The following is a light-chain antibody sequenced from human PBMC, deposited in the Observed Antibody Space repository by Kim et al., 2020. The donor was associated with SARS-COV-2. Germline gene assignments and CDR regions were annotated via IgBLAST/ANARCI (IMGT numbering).Light chain of an antibody. CDR3: CSFAGSYTLL. V-gene: IGLV2-11*01. CDR1: SSDVGGYNY. Sequence: LTQPRSVSGSPGQSVTISCTGTSSDVGGYNYVSWYQQHPGKAPKFMIYDVTKRPSGVPDRFSGSKSGNTASLTISGLQAEDEAEYYCCSFAGSYTLLFGGGTQLTVL. CDR2: DVT. J-gene: IGLJ2*01.